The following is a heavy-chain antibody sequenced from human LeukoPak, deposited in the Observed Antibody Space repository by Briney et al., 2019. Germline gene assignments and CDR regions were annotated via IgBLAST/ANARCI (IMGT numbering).Heavy chain of an antibody. CDR2: TYYRSKWYN. Sequence: SQTLSLTCAISGDSVSSNSAAWNWIRQSPSRGLEWLGRTYYRSKWYNDYAVSVKSRITINPDTSKNQFSLQLNSVTPEDTAVYYCARDPRRHSGSTDDAFDIWGQGTMVTVSS. J-gene: IGHJ3*02. D-gene: IGHD5-12*01. CDR3: ARDPRRHSGSTDDAFDI. V-gene: IGHV6-1*01. CDR1: GDSVSSNSAA.